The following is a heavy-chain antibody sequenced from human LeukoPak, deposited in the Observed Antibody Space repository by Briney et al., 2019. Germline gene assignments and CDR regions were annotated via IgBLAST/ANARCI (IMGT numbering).Heavy chain of an antibody. CDR3: ARGRWVVVAAAFPY. J-gene: IGHJ4*02. CDR2: INHSGST. CDR1: GGSFSGYY. V-gene: IGHV4-34*01. D-gene: IGHD2-15*01. Sequence: SETLSLTCAVYGGSFSGYYWSWIRQPPGKGLEWIGEINHSGSTNYNPSLKSRVTISVDTSKNQFSLKLSSVTAADTAVYYCARGRWVVVAAAFPYWGQGTLVTVSS.